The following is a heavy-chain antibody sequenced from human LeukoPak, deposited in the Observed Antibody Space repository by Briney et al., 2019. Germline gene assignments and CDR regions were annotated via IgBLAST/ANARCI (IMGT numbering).Heavy chain of an antibody. CDR2: INPSGGST. D-gene: IGHD3-9*01. Sequence: ASVKVSCKASGYTFTSYYMHWVRQAPGQGLEWMGIINPSGGSTSYAQKFQGRVTMTRDTSTGTVYMELSSLRSEDTTVYYCAREGGVRYFDWLPTNFDYWGQGTLVTVSS. CDR3: AREGGVRYFDWLPTNFDY. V-gene: IGHV1-46*01. CDR1: GYTFTSYY. J-gene: IGHJ4*02.